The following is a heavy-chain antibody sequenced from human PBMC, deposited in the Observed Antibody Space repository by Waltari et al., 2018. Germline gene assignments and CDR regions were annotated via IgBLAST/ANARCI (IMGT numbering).Heavy chain of an antibody. CDR2: IYYSGST. V-gene: IGHV4-59*01. J-gene: IGHJ4*02. CDR3: ARSELQYATDFDY. D-gene: IGHD2-8*01. Sequence: QVQLQESGPGLVKPSETLSLTCTVSGGSISSYYWSWIRQPPGKGLEWIGYIYYSGSTNDNPSLKSRVTISVDTSKNQFSLKLSSVTAADTAVYYCARSELQYATDFDYWGQGTLVTVSS. CDR1: GGSISSYY.